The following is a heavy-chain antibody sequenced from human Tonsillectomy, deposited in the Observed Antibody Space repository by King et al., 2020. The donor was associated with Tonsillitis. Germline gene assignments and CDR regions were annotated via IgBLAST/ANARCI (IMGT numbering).Heavy chain of an antibody. V-gene: IGHV1-18*01. J-gene: IGHJ6*01. CDR2: SSGYNGKT. D-gene: IGHD3-10*01. Sequence: QLVQSGAEVKKPGASVKVSCKASGYNFPNYGISWVRQAPGQGLEWMGWSSGYNGKTNYAQKFQGRVIMTTDTSTSTAYMELRSLRSDDTAVYYCAREENTKYYDSGSYSNHYYGMDVWRQGTTVTVSS. CDR3: AREENTKYYDSGSYSNHYYGMDV. CDR1: GYNFPNYG.